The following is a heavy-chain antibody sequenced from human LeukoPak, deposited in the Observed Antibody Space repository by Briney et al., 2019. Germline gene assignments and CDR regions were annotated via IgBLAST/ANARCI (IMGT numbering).Heavy chain of an antibody. CDR1: GGSLSPHY. D-gene: IGHD5-12*01. CDR3: ARVPLWWLTPFDF. V-gene: IGHV4-34*01. CDR2: INNRGTT. J-gene: IGHJ4*02. Sequence: SETLSLTCAVSGGSLSPHYWSWIRRPLGKGLERIGEINNRGTTNYSPSLRGRATISVDTSKNQFSLRLTSVTAADTAMYYCARVPLWWLTPFDFWGQGTLATVSS.